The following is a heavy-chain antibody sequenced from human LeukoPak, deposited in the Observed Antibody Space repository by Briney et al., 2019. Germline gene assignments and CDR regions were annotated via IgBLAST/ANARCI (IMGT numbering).Heavy chain of an antibody. J-gene: IGHJ4*02. D-gene: IGHD3-22*01. CDR2: INPSGGST. CDR1: GYTFTSYY. Sequence: ASVKVSCKASGYTFTSYYMHWVRQAPGQGLEWMGIINPSGGSTSYAQKFQGRVTMTRDMSTSIVYMELSSLRSEDTAVYYCARADPYYYDSSGYYFFDYWGQGTLVTVSS. CDR3: ARADPYYYDSSGYYFFDY. V-gene: IGHV1-46*01.